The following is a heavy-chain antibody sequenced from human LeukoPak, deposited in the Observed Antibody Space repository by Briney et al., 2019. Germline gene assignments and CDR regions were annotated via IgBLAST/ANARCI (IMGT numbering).Heavy chain of an antibody. D-gene: IGHD3-10*01. CDR3: AKEYYYGSESIFDY. CDR2: INPTGGST. Sequence: ASVKVSCKASGYTFTSYYMHWVRQAPGQGLEWMGLINPTGGSTGYAQKFQGRVTMTRDMSTSTDYMELSSLRAEDTAVYYCAKEYYYGSESIFDYWGQGTLVTVSS. V-gene: IGHV1-46*01. CDR1: GYTFTSYY. J-gene: IGHJ4*02.